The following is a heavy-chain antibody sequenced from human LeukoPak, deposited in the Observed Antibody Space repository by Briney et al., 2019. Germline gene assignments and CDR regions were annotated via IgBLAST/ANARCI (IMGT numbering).Heavy chain of an antibody. Sequence: KPSETLPLTCTVSGGSISSYYWSWIRQPPGKGLEWIGYIYYSGSTNYNPSLKSRVTISVDTSKNQFSLKLSSVTAADTAVYYCARDSAYYDSSGYYEYYFDYWGQGTLVTVSS. CDR2: IYYSGST. V-gene: IGHV4-59*01. J-gene: IGHJ4*02. D-gene: IGHD3-22*01. CDR3: ARDSAYYDSSGYYEYYFDY. CDR1: GGSISSYY.